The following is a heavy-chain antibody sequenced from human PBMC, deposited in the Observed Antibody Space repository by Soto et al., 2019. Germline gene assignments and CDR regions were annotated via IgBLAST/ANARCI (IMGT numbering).Heavy chain of an antibody. V-gene: IGHV3-7*03. CDR1: GFTLSSYW. Sequence: LRLSCEASGFTLSSYWMSWIRQAPGKGLEWVANTRQDGGQSYLVDSVQGRFTISRDNAKNSVYLQMNSLRSEDTAVYYCARRPLSKGYGYGLYYFDYWGQGTLVTVSS. CDR3: ARRPLSKGYGYGLYYFDY. CDR2: TRQDGGQS. D-gene: IGHD5-18*01. J-gene: IGHJ4*02.